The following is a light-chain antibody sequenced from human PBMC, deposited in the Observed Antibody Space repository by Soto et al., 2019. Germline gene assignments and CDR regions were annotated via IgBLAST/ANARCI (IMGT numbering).Light chain of an antibody. CDR3: SHYGGSPHEVT. V-gene: IGKV3-20*01. J-gene: IGKJ2*01. Sequence: EIVLTQSPGTLSLSPGERATLSCRASQSVSSYYLAWYQQKPGQAPRLLIYAASSRATGIPDRFSGSGSGTDFTLIINRVEPEDFAVYYCSHYGGSPHEVTFGQGTKVDIK. CDR1: QSVSSYY. CDR2: AAS.